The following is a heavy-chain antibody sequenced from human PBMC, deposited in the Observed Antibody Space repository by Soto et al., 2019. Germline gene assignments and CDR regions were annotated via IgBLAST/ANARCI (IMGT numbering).Heavy chain of an antibody. CDR3: AQADGEQWLLPHLEN. Sequence: EVQLLESGGGLVRPGESLRLSCAASGFTFTKFAMSWVRQAPGEGLEWVSGISCCGGTASYADSVKGRFTIARDDSKNTLYLQMNSLRVEDTAEYFCAQADGEQWLLPHLENWGRGSLVTVS. CDR2: ISCCGGTA. J-gene: IGHJ4*02. D-gene: IGHD6-19*01. CDR1: GFTFTKFA. V-gene: IGHV3-23*01.